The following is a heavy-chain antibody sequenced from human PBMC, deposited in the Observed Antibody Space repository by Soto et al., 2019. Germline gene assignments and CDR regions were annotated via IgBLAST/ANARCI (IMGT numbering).Heavy chain of an antibody. CDR3: ARFPLAAADNTAFDY. Sequence: QVQLQESGPGLVKPSETLSLTCTVSGGSVSSGSYYWSWIRQPPGKGLEWIGYIYYSGSTNYNTSLKSRVTISVDTSKNQFSLKLSSVTAADTAVYYCARFPLAAADNTAFDYWGQGTLVTVSS. D-gene: IGHD6-13*01. J-gene: IGHJ4*02. CDR2: IYYSGST. CDR1: GGSVSSGSYY. V-gene: IGHV4-61*01.